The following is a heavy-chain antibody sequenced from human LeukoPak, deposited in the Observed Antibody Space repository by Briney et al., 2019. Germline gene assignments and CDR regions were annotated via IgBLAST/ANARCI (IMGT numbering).Heavy chain of an antibody. J-gene: IGHJ5*02. CDR1: GGSISSNSHY. V-gene: IGHV4-39*01. Sequence: SETLSLTCTVSGGSISSNSHYWGWIRQTPGKGLEWIGSIYYSGITYYNPSLKSRVTISVDTSKNQFSLRLSSVTAADAAVYYCARQRGYHYDSTTNRFSDLWGQGTRVTVSS. CDR2: IYYSGIT. CDR3: ARQRGYHYDSTTNRFSDL. D-gene: IGHD3-22*01.